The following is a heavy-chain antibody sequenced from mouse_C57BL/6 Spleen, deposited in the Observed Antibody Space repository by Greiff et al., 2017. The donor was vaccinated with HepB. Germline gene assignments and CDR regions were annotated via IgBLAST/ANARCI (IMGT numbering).Heavy chain of an antibody. J-gene: IGHJ4*01. CDR3: ARGVTYDGYYVPMDY. V-gene: IGHV1-82*01. CDR2: IYPGDGDT. CDR1: GYAFSSSW. D-gene: IGHD2-3*01. Sequence: QVQLQQSGPELVKPGASVKISCKASGYAFSSSWMNWVKQRPGKGLEWIGRIYPGDGDTNYNGKFKGKATLTADKSSSTAYMQLSSLTSEDSAVYFCARGVTYDGYYVPMDYWGQGTSVTVSS.